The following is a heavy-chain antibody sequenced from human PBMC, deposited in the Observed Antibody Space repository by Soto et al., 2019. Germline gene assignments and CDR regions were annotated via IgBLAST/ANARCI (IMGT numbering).Heavy chain of an antibody. Sequence: GGSLRLSCAASGFTFSSYGMHWVRQAPGKGLEWVAVISYDGSNKYYADSVKGRFTISRDNSKNTLYLQMNSLRAGDTAVYYCAKLTAAGTPNDYWGQGTLVTVSS. J-gene: IGHJ4*02. V-gene: IGHV3-30*18. CDR1: GFTFSSYG. D-gene: IGHD6-13*01. CDR2: ISYDGSNK. CDR3: AKLTAAGTPNDY.